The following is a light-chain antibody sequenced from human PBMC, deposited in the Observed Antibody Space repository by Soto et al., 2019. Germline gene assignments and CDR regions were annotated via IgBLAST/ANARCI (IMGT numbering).Light chain of an antibody. CDR2: DVS. J-gene: IGLJ1*01. Sequence: AVATSRTKASSDVGDFDHVSWYQQHPGKVPRLLIYDVSSRPSGVSDRFSGSKSGNTASLTISGLQAEDEADYYCNSFTSTNTYVFGTGTKVTVL. CDR3: NSFTSTNTYV. CDR1: SSDVGDFDH. V-gene: IGLV2-14*03.